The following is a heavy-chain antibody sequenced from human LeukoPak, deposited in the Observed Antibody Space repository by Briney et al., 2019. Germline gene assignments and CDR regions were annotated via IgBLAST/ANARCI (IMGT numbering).Heavy chain of an antibody. CDR1: GFSFSSYW. Sequence: GGSLRLSRAASGFSFSSYWMHWVRQAPGKGLVWVSRINTDGSSTIYADSVTGRFTISRDNAKNSLYLQMNNLRDEDTAVFYCARGRDSSRWGQGTLITVSS. J-gene: IGHJ4*02. CDR2: INTDGSST. CDR3: ARGRDSSR. V-gene: IGHV3-74*01. D-gene: IGHD6-13*01.